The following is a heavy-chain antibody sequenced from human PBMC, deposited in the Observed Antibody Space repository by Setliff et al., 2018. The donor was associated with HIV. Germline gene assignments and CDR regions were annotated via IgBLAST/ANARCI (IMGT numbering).Heavy chain of an antibody. CDR1: GGSISSSSYY. J-gene: IGHJ6*03. Sequence: SETLSLTCTVSGGSISSSSYYWGWIRQPPGKGLEWIGSIYYSGSTYYNPSLKSRVTISVDTSKNQFSLKLSSVTATDTAVYYCARGGAAAGIVSYYYYYMDVWGKGTTVTVSS. V-gene: IGHV4-39*01. D-gene: IGHD6-13*01. CDR3: ARGGAAAGIVSYYYYYMDV. CDR2: IYYSGST.